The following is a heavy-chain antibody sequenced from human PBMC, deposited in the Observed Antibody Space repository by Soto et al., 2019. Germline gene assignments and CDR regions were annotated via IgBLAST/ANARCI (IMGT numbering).Heavy chain of an antibody. CDR3: ASVNGGWYYYGMDV. J-gene: IGHJ6*02. D-gene: IGHD6-19*01. CDR2: IYYSGST. Sequence: SETLSLTCTVSGGSISSSSYYWGWIRQPPGKGLEWIGSIYYSGSTYYNPSLKSRVTISVDTSKNQFSLKVSSVTAADTAVYYCASVNGGWYYYGMDVWGQGTTVTVSS. CDR1: GGSISSSSYY. V-gene: IGHV4-39*01.